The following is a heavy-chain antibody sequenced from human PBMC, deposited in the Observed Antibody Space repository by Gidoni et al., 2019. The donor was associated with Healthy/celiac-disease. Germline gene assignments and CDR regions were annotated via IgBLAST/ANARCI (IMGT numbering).Heavy chain of an antibody. CDR2: IKSKTDGGTT. D-gene: IGHD6-19*01. CDR1: GFILGNAG. J-gene: IGHJ4*02. CDR3: TTKRYLLAVAGTGYDY. Sequence: EVQLVESGGGLVKPGGSFRLSCAAFGFILGNAGMNWVRQAPGKGLEWVGRIKSKTDGGTTDYAAPVKGRFTISRDDSKNTLYLQMNSLKTEDTAVYYCTTKRYLLAVAGTGYDYWGQGTLVTVSS. V-gene: IGHV3-15*07.